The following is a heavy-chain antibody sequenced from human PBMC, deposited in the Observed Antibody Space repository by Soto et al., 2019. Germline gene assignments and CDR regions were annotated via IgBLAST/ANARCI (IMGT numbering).Heavy chain of an antibody. Sequence: QVQLVQSGAEVKKPGASVKVSCKASGYTFTSYDINWVRQATGQGLEWMGWMNPNSGNTGYAQKFQGRVTMTRNTSISRDYMELSSLRSEDTAVYYCARMVYYYDSSGYPDAFDIWGQGTMVTVSS. V-gene: IGHV1-8*01. CDR2: MNPNSGNT. CDR3: ARMVYYYDSSGYPDAFDI. D-gene: IGHD3-22*01. J-gene: IGHJ3*02. CDR1: GYTFTSYD.